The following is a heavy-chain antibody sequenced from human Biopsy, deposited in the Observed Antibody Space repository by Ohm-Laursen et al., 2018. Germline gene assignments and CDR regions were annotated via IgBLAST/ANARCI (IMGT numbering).Heavy chain of an antibody. Sequence: TLSLTCTVSGGSISSDYWSWIRQTPGKGLEWIGYIHYSGSTNYNPALKSRVTISVDTSKNQFSLRLNSVTAAETAVYYCARATNSTGWPYCYFYGMDVWGQGTTVTVSS. CDR3: ARATNSTGWPYCYFYGMDV. CDR2: IHYSGST. D-gene: IGHD2/OR15-2a*01. J-gene: IGHJ6*02. CDR1: GGSISSDY. V-gene: IGHV4-59*01.